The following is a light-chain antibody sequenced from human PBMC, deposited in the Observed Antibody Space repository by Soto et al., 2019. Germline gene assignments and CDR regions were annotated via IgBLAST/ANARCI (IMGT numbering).Light chain of an antibody. CDR3: TSYAGSNTYV. J-gene: IGLJ1*01. CDR2: EVV. Sequence: QSALTQPPSASGSLGQSVTISCTGTKNDIGVYDFVSWYQHHPGKAPRLIIYEVVQRPSGVPDRFSGSKSGNTASLTVSGLQAADEADYFCTSYAGSNTYVFGSGTKLTVL. CDR1: KNDIGVYDF. V-gene: IGLV2-8*01.